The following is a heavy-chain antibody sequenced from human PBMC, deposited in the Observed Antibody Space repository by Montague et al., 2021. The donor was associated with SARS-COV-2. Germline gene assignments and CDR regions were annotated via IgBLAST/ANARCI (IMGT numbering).Heavy chain of an antibody. V-gene: IGHV4-34*01. Sequence: SETLPLTCAVYGGSFSDYFWTWIRQPPGKGLEWIGEITHRGTSNXNPSLKSQVSISVDTSKNQFSLYLGSVTAADTAVYYCARGCQHFNMIVVVMTGGEYYFDYWGQGTLVTVSS. J-gene: IGHJ4*02. D-gene: IGHD3-22*01. CDR1: GGSFSDYF. CDR3: ARGCQHFNMIVVVMTGGEYYFDY. CDR2: ITHRGTS.